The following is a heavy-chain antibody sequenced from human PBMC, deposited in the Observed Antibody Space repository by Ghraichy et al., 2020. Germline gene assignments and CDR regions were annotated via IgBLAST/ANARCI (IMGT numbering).Heavy chain of an antibody. CDR2: INQSGST. Sequence: SETLSLTCIVYGGSFSSNYWSWIRQPPGKGLEWIGDINQSGSTNYNPSLKSRVTISVDTSKNQFSLKLNSVTAADTAVYYCAKNFDLWGRGTLVTVSS. CDR3: AKNFDL. J-gene: IGHJ2*01. CDR1: GGSFSSNY. V-gene: IGHV4-34*01.